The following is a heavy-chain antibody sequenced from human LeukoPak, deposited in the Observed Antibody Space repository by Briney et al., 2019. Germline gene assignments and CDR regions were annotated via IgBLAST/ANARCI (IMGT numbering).Heavy chain of an antibody. V-gene: IGHV1-18*01. D-gene: IGHD2-2*01. J-gene: IGHJ5*02. CDR3: ARVFSLGYCSSTSCFGRRWFDP. CDR2: ISAYNGNT. Sequence: GASVEVSCKASGYTFTSYGISWVRQAPGQGLEWMGWISAYNGNTNYAQKLQGRVTMTTDTSTSTAYMELRSLRSDDTAVYYCARVFSLGYCSSTSCFGRRWFDPWGQGTLVTVSS. CDR1: GYTFTSYG.